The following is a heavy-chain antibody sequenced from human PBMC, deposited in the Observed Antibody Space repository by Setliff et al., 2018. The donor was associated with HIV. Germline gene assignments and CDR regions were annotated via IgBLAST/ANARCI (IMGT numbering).Heavy chain of an antibody. CDR1: GFTFSNAW. CDR2: INYSGRT. V-gene: IGHV4-59*08. J-gene: IGHJ3*02. Sequence: GSLRLSCAASGFTFSNAWMSWVRQAPGKGLEWIGNINYSGRTQYNPSLKSRVTISVDTSKNQFSLKMSSLTAADTAVYYCARHGGITGTTDAFDIWGQGTMVTV. CDR3: ARHGGITGTTDAFDI. D-gene: IGHD1-7*01.